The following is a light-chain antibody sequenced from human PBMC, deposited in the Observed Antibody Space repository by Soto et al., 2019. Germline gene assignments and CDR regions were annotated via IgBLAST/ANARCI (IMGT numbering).Light chain of an antibody. CDR1: SSDVGGYNY. CDR3: SLFAGDISWV. CDR2: EVT. Sequence: QSALTQPPSASGSPGQSVTISCTGTSSDVGGYNYVSWYQQHPGKAPKLMIYEVTKRPSGVPDRFSGSKSGSTASLTVSGLQAEDEADYYCSLFAGDISWVFGGGTKLTVL. J-gene: IGLJ3*02. V-gene: IGLV2-8*01.